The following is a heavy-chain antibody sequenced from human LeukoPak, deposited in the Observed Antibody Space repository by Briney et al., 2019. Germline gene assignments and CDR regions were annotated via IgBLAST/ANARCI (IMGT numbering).Heavy chain of an antibody. V-gene: IGHV1-69*13. CDR2: IIPIFGTA. D-gene: IGHD2-15*01. Sequence: ASVKVSCKASGGTFSSYAISWVRQAPGQGLEWMGGIIPIFGTANYAQKFQGRVTITADESTSTAYMELSSLRSEDTAVYYCARPYCSGGSCYSHFQHWGQGTLVTVSS. CDR1: GGTFSSYA. J-gene: IGHJ1*01. CDR3: ARPYCSGGSCYSHFQH.